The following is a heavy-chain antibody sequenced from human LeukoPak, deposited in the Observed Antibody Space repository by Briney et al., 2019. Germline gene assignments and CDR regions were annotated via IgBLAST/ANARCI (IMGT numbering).Heavy chain of an antibody. D-gene: IGHD6-19*01. J-gene: IGHJ4*02. CDR3: AKTTTGYSSGRYPGWPVDY. CDR2: IFGSGGSS. Sequence: GGSLRLSCAASGFTFSSYAMSWVRQAPGKGLEWVSGIFGSGGSSRYADSVKGRFTISRDNSKNTVYLQMNSLRPEDTAVYYCAKTTTGYSSGRYPGWPVDYWGQGTLVTVSS. V-gene: IGHV3-23*01. CDR1: GFTFSSYA.